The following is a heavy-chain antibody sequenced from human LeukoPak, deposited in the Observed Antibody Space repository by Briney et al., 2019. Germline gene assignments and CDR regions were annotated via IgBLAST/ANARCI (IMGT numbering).Heavy chain of an antibody. V-gene: IGHV4-61*02. CDR3: AREGRAFCGGDCYSGNWFDP. CDR1: GGSISSGSYY. J-gene: IGHJ5*02. Sequence: PSQTLSLTCTVSGGSISSGSYYWSWIRQPAGKGLEWIGRIYTSGSTNYNPSLKSRVTISVDTSNNQFSLKLSSVTAADTAVYYCAREGRAFCGGDCYSGNWFDPWGQGTLVTVSS. D-gene: IGHD2-21*01. CDR2: IYTSGST.